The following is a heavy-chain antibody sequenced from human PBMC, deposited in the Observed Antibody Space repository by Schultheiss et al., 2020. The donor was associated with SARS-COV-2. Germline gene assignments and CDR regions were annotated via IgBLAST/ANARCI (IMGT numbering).Heavy chain of an antibody. J-gene: IGHJ3*02. V-gene: IGHV3-73*01. Sequence: GGSLRLSCAASGFTFSGSAMHWVRQASGKGLEWVGRIRSKANSYATAYAASVKGRFTISRDDSKNTAYLQMNSLKTEDTAVYYCAREMKYCGGDCLSAFDIWGQGTMVTVSS. D-gene: IGHD2-21*02. CDR2: IRSKANSYAT. CDR3: AREMKYCGGDCLSAFDI. CDR1: GFTFSGSA.